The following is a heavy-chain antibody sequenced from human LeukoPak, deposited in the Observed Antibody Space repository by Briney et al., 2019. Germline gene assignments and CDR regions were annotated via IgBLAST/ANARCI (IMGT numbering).Heavy chain of an antibody. V-gene: IGHV1-8*01. CDR2: MNPNSGNT. J-gene: IGHJ6*02. CDR1: GYTFTSYD. CDR3: ARVHCSGGSCYYYYYYGMDV. D-gene: IGHD2-15*01. Sequence: GASVKVSCKASGYTFTSYDINWVRQATGQGLEWMGWMNPNSGNTGYAQKFQGRVTMTRNTSISTAYMELSSLRSEDTAVYYCARVHCSGGSCYYYYYYGMDVWGQGTTVTVSS.